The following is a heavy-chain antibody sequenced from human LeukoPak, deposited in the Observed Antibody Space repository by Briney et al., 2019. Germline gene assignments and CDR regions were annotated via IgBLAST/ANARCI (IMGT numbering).Heavy chain of an antibody. CDR2: IYYSVRS. CDR1: GDSISNSIYS. J-gene: IGHJ6*03. V-gene: IGHV4-39*07. Sequence: PSETLSLTCTVSGDSISNSIYSWGWIRQPPGKGLEWIGSIYYSVRSFYKMSLKSRVTISVDTSKNQLSLELNSVTAADTAVYYCASSGSGDDYYMDVWGKGTTVTVSS. CDR3: ASSGSGDDYYMDV. D-gene: IGHD3-10*01.